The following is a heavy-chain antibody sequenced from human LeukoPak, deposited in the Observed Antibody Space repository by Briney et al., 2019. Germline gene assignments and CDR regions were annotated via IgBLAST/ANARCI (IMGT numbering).Heavy chain of an antibody. CDR2: INHSGST. J-gene: IGHJ4*02. V-gene: IGHV4-34*01. Sequence: SETLSLTCAVYGGSFSGYYWSWIRQPPGKGLEWIGEINHSGSTNYNPSLKSRVTISVDTSKNQFSLKLSSVTAADTAVYYCARSVNGYVWEHTEYYFDYWGQGTLVTVSS. CDR1: GGSFSGYY. CDR3: ARSVNGYVWEHTEYYFDY. D-gene: IGHD3-16*01.